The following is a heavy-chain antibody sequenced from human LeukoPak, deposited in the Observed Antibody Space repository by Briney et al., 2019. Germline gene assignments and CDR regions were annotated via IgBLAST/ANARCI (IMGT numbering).Heavy chain of an antibody. J-gene: IGHJ3*02. CDR3: AKAVELATISVDI. Sequence: GGSLRLSCAASGFTFDSYGMNWVRQAPGKGLEWVSGISGSGVYTYYADSVKGRFTISRDNSKNTLYLVMNSLRVDDTAVYYCAKAVELATISVDIWGQGTMVTVSS. CDR2: ISGSGVYT. D-gene: IGHD5-24*01. CDR1: GFTFDSYG. V-gene: IGHV3-23*01.